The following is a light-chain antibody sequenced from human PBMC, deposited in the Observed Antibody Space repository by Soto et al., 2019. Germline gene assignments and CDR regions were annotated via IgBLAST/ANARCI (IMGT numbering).Light chain of an antibody. CDR1: QSISNW. J-gene: IGKJ1*01. CDR2: KTS. Sequence: DIQMTQSPSTLSASVGDRVTITCRASQSISNWLAWYQQKPGKVPKLLIYKTSSLESGVPSRFSGSGSGTEFTLTISCLQPDDFATYYCQQYHTYWTFGQGTKVDVK. CDR3: QQYHTYWT. V-gene: IGKV1-5*03.